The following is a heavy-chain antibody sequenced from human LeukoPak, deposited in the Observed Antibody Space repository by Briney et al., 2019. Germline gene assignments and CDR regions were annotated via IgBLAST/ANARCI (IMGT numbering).Heavy chain of an antibody. V-gene: IGHV3-23*01. CDR2: ICGSGGKT. Sequence: QTGGSLRLSCAASGFSFTSYAMSWVPQAPGTGLEWVSAICGSGGKTYYADSVKGRFTTSRDNSPNTLYLQMNSLRAEGTPVYYTAKQRSEVVGAATTYWGQGTLVTVSS. J-gene: IGHJ4*02. CDR3: AKQRSEVVGAATTY. D-gene: IGHD2-15*01. CDR1: GFSFTSYA.